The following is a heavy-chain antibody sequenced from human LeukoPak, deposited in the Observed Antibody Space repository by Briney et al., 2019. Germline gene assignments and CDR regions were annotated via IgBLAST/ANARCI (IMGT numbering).Heavy chain of an antibody. Sequence: SETLSLTCTVSGGSISSYYWSWIRQPPGKGLEWIGYIYYSGSTNYNPFLKSRVTISVDTSKNQFSLKLSSVTAADTAVYYCARHQPFDPWGQGTLVTVSS. V-gene: IGHV4-59*01. CDR1: GGSISSYY. J-gene: IGHJ5*02. CDR2: IYYSGST. CDR3: ARHQPFDP.